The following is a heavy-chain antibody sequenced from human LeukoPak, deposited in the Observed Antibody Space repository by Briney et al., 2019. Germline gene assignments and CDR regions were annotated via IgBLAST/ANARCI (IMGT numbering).Heavy chain of an antibody. CDR2: ISSSSSTI. CDR1: GFTVSTNY. J-gene: IGHJ4*02. Sequence: PGGSLRLSCAASGFTVSTNYMSWVRQAPGKGLEWVSYISSSSSTIYYADSVKGRFTISRDNAKNSLYLQMNSLRAEDTAVYYCARDRSYYGSGSFWDYWGQGTLVTVSS. CDR3: ARDRSYYGSGSFWDY. V-gene: IGHV3-48*01. D-gene: IGHD3-10*01.